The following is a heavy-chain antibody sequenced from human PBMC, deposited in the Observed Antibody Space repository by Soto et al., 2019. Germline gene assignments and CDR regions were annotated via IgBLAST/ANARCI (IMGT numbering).Heavy chain of an antibody. J-gene: IGHJ6*02. CDR3: AREVYSLTIFGVATNYYYGMDV. CDR2: INPSGGST. CDR1: GYTFTSYY. Sequence: ASVKVSCKASGYTFTSYYMHWVRQAPGQELEWMGIINPSGGSTSYAQKFQGRVTMTTDTSTSTAYMELRSLRSDDTAVYYCAREVYSLTIFGVATNYYYGMDVWGQGTTVTVSS. V-gene: IGHV1-46*01. D-gene: IGHD3-3*01.